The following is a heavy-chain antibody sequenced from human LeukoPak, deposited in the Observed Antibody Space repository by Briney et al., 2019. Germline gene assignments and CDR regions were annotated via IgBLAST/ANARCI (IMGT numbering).Heavy chain of an antibody. CDR2: INHSGST. D-gene: IGHD2/OR15-2a*01. CDR1: GGSFSGYY. J-gene: IGHJ6*02. Sequence: SETLSLTCAVYGGSFSGYYWSWIRQPPGKGLEWIGEINHSGSTNYNPSLKSRVTISVDTSKNQFSLKLSSVTAADTAVYYCARPNMAFYYGMDVWGQGTTVTVSS. V-gene: IGHV4-34*01. CDR3: ARPNMAFYYGMDV.